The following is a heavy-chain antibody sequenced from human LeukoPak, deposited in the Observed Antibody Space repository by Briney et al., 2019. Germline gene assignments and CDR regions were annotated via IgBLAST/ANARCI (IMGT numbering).Heavy chain of an antibody. V-gene: IGHV3-7*01. CDR1: GVPFSSYW. CDR3: AADSGGSRY. CDR2: IRQDGSEK. Sequence: GGSLRLSCAAAGVPFSSYWMSRLRQAPWRGLEWVANIRQDGSEKSYSDSVKGRFTISRDNAKNSLYLQMNSLRVEDTAMYYCAADSGGSRYWGQGTLATVSS. J-gene: IGHJ4*02. D-gene: IGHD2-15*01.